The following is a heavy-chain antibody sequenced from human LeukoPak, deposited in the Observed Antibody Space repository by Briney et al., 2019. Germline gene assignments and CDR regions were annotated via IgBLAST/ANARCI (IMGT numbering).Heavy chain of an antibody. D-gene: IGHD1-1*01. CDR3: ARPGERSRRDWNLDQ. CDR1: GYSFSNYW. CDR2: VYPRDSDT. J-gene: IGHJ4*02. Sequence: GESLKISCKASGYSFSNYWIGWVRQVPGKGLEWMGIVYPRDSDTRYSPSFQGQVTVSADKSISTAYLQWSSLKASDTAVYYCARPGERSRRDWNLDQWGQGTLVTVSS. V-gene: IGHV5-51*01.